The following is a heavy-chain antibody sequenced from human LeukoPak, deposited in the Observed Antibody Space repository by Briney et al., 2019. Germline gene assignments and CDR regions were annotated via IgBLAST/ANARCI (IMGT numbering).Heavy chain of an antibody. D-gene: IGHD2-21*02. V-gene: IGHV1-46*01. CDR2: INPKDGAT. J-gene: IGHJ5*02. CDR3: ARDHSNEMCGGDCFASWFDP. Sequence: ASVKVSCKTSGYTFIRHWMHWVRQAPGQGLEWMEIINPKDGATDFAQRFQGRVTMTTDTSTSTVYMELSSLRSEDTAVYYCARDHSNEMCGGDCFASWFDPWGQGTLVTVSS. CDR1: GYTFIRHW.